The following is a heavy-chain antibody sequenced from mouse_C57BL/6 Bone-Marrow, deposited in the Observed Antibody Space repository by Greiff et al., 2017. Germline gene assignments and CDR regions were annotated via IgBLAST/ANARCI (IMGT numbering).Heavy chain of an antibody. D-gene: IGHD2-1*01. CDR1: GYSFTDYN. Sequence: EVKLMESGPELVKPGASVKISCKASGYSFTDYNMNWVKQSNGKSLEWIGVINPNYGTTSYNQKFKGKATLTVDQSSSTAYMQLNSLTSEDSAVYYCAAPGIYYGKRYYFDYWGQGTTLTVSS. J-gene: IGHJ2*01. CDR2: INPNYGTT. CDR3: AAPGIYYGKRYYFDY. V-gene: IGHV1-39*01.